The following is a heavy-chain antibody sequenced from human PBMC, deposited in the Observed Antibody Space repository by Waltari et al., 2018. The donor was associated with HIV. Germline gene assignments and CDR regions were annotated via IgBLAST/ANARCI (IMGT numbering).Heavy chain of an antibody. D-gene: IGHD3-22*01. CDR1: GFTFSSYG. Sequence: QVQLVESGGGVVQPGRSLRLSCAASGFTFSSYGMLWVRQAPGKGLEWVAVISYDGSNKYYADSVKGRFTISRDNSKNTLYLQMNSLRAEDTAVYYCAKDPYYYDSSGYADYFDYWGQGTLVTVSS. CDR2: ISYDGSNK. CDR3: AKDPYYYDSSGYADYFDY. V-gene: IGHV3-30*18. J-gene: IGHJ4*02.